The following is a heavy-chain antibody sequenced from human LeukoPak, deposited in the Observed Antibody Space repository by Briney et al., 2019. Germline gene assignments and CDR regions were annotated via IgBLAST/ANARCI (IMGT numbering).Heavy chain of an antibody. D-gene: IGHD5-12*01. CDR2: INPNSGGT. J-gene: IGHJ4*02. CDR3: ARFQSVSGYVWIVY. CDR1: GYTFTGYY. V-gene: IGHV1-2*02. Sequence: ASVKVSCKASGYTFTGYYMHWVRQAPGQGLEWMGWINPNSGGTNYAQKFQGRVTMTRDTSISTAYMELSRLRSDDTAVYYCARFQSVSGYVWIVYWGQGTLVTVSS.